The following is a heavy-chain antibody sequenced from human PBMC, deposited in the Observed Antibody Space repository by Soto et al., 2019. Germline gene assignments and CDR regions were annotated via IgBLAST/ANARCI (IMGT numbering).Heavy chain of an antibody. J-gene: IGHJ4*02. CDR2: IWYDGSNK. V-gene: IGHV3-33*01. CDR3: ARDKGARIAAAGPIDY. CDR1: GFTFSSYG. Sequence: PGGSLRLSCAASGFTFSSYGMHWVRQAPGKGLEWVAVIWYDGSNKYYADSVKGRFTISRDNSKNTLYLQMNSLRAEDTAVYYCARDKGARIAAAGPIDYWGQGTLVTVSS. D-gene: IGHD6-13*01.